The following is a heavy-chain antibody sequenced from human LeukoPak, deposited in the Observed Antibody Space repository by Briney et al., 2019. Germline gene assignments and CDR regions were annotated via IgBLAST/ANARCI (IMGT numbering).Heavy chain of an antibody. J-gene: IGHJ4*02. CDR1: GFIFSDKW. D-gene: IGHD3-10*01. CDR2: ISPDGTVI. V-gene: IGHV3-74*01. Sequence: QPGGSLRLSCAASGFIFSDKWMHWVRQAPGKGLVWVSRISPDGTVISYADSVKGRFTISRDNAKNTVYLQMNSLRVEDTAVYYCARDFYTNYYHSFGDDFDYWGQGTLVTVSS. CDR3: ARDFYTNYYHSFGDDFDY.